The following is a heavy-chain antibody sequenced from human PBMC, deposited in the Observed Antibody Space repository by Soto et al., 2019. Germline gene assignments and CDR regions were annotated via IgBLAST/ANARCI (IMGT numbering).Heavy chain of an antibody. CDR3: ARDGPGGKDGDY. D-gene: IGHD3-16*01. Sequence: EVQLLESGGGFVQPGGSLRLSCAASGFTFNNYGMTWVRQAPGKGLEWVSTISNGGDTYYADSVKGRFTISRDNSENTLFLQMSSLRGEDTAVYYCARDGPGGKDGDYWGQGTLVTVSS. V-gene: IGHV3-23*01. J-gene: IGHJ4*02. CDR2: ISNGGDT. CDR1: GFTFNNYG.